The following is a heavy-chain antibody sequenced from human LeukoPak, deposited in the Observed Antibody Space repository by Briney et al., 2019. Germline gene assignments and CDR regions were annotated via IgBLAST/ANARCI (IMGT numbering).Heavy chain of an antibody. Sequence: GGSLRLSCAASGFTFSDYYMSWIRQAPGKGLEWVSYISSSGSTIYYADSVKGRFTTSRDNAKNSLYLQMNSLRAEDTAVYYCARRTNTMVRGVPPYYYYMDVWGKGTTVTVSS. V-gene: IGHV3-11*04. D-gene: IGHD3-10*01. CDR3: ARRTNTMVRGVPPYYYYMDV. CDR1: GFTFSDYY. J-gene: IGHJ6*03. CDR2: ISSSGSTI.